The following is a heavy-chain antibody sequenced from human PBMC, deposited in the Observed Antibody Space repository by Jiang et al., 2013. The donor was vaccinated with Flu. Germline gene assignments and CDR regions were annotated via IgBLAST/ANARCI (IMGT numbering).Heavy chain of an antibody. D-gene: IGHD6-6*01. CDR3: ARDADRIAARFSYYYYGMDV. J-gene: IGHJ6*02. Sequence: QSGSELKKPWASVKVSCKASGYTFTSYAMNWVRQAPGQGLEWMGWINTNTGNPTYAQGFTGRFVFSLDTSVSTAYLQISSLKAEDTAMYYCARDADRIAARFSYYYYGMDVWGQGTTVTVSS. V-gene: IGHV7-4-1*02. CDR1: GYTFTSYA. CDR2: INTNTGNP.